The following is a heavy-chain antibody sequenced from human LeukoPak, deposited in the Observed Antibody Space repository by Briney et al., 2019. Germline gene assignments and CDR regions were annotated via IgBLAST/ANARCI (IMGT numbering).Heavy chain of an antibody. J-gene: IGHJ5*02. D-gene: IGHD3-3*01. V-gene: IGHV4-39*01. CDR2: IYYSGRT. Sequence: SETLSLTCSASGGSISRSSYDWGWIRQPPGKGLEWIGSIYYSGRTYYNPSLKSRDTISVDTSKNQFSLKLSSVTAADTAVYYCARIITYYDFSCWFDPWGQGTLVTVSS. CDR3: ARIITYYDFSCWFDP. CDR1: GGSISRSSYD.